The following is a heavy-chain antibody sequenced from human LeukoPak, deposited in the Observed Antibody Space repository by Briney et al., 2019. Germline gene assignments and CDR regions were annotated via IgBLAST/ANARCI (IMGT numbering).Heavy chain of an antibody. D-gene: IGHD3-22*01. CDR1: GFTVRSNY. Sequence: GGSLRLSCAASGFTVRSNYMSWVRQAPGKGLEWVSVINSGGSTYYADSVKGRFTISRDNSKNTLYLQMNSLRAEDTAVYYCARDYYYDSSGYYYYYMDVWGKGTTVTVSS. J-gene: IGHJ6*03. CDR3: ARDYYYDSSGYYYYYMDV. CDR2: INSGGST. V-gene: IGHV3-53*01.